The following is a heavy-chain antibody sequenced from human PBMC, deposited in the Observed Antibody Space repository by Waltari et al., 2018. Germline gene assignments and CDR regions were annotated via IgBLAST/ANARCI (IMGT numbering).Heavy chain of an antibody. CDR2: LDPKTGDR. V-gene: IGHV1-2*02. CDR3: VRDVNDDPRGDY. Sequence: QVQLVQSGTEVTKPGASVEVSCQAFGYTFPASFLPWVRQAPGQGLGWMGWLDPKTGDRNAEPRLQGRVTMTRDTSINTAYLKVTSLKSDDTAVYYCVRDVNDDPRGDYWGQGTLVTVSS. J-gene: IGHJ4*02. D-gene: IGHD1-1*01. CDR1: GYTFPASF.